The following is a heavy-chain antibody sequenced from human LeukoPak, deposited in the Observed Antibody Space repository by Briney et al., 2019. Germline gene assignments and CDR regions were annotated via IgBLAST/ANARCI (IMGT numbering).Heavy chain of an antibody. CDR2: IYTSGTT. CDR1: GGSFSGYY. J-gene: IGHJ5*02. CDR3: ARGYVVPTANWFDP. V-gene: IGHV4-59*10. D-gene: IGHD2-2*01. Sequence: SETLSLTCAVYGGSFSGYYWTWIRQPAGKGLEWIGRIYTSGTTNYNPSLKSRVTVSVDTSKKQFSLKLSSVTAADTAVYYCARGYVVPTANWFDPWGHGTLVTVSS.